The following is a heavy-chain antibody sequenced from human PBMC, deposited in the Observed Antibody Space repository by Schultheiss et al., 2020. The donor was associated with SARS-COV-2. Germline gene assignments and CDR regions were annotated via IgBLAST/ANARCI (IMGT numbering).Heavy chain of an antibody. J-gene: IGHJ4*02. V-gene: IGHV4-34*01. CDR2: INHGGST. CDR1: GGSFSGYY. D-gene: IGHD6-13*01. CDR3: VRLEDSSSPLDY. Sequence: GSLRLSCAVYGGSFSGYYWSWIRQPPGKGLEWIGEINHGGSTNYNPSLEGRVTMSVDTSKNQFSLKLSSVTAADTAVYYCVRLEDSSSPLDYWGQGTLVTVSS.